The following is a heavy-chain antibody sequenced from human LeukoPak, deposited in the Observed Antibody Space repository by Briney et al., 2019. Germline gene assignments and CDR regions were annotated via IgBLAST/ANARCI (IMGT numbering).Heavy chain of an antibody. D-gene: IGHD6-19*01. CDR2: ITYDGSST. CDR1: GFTFSNYA. J-gene: IGHJ4*02. V-gene: IGHV3-74*01. Sequence: PGGSLRLSCAASGFTFSNYAMRWVRQAPGKGLVWVSRITYDGSSTNYADSVKGRFSISRDNAKNTVYLQMNSLRAEDTAVYYCAREAAVAGIYFDSWGQGTLVTVSS. CDR3: AREAAVAGIYFDS.